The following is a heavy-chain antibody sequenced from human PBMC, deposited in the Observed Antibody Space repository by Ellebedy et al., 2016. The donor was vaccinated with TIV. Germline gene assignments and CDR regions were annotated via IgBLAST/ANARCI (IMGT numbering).Heavy chain of an antibody. V-gene: IGHV1-69*13. CDR2: IIPFFPKT. Sequence: ASVKVSCKASGGTFSIYAISWVRQAPGQGLEWMGGIIPFFPKTNYAQKFQGRVTITADESTSTAYMELSSLTSADTAVYYCAQAPLFAEIKLLGMDVWGQGTTVTVSS. CDR1: GGTFSIYA. CDR3: AQAPLFAEIKLLGMDV. J-gene: IGHJ6*02. D-gene: IGHD2-21*01.